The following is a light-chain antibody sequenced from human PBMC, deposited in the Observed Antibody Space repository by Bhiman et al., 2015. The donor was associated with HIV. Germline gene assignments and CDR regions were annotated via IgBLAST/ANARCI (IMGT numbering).Light chain of an antibody. CDR1: SSDVGGYNY. V-gene: IGLV2-14*03. CDR2: DVS. J-gene: IGLJ1*01. Sequence: QSALTQPASVSGSPGQSITISYTGTSSDVGGYNYVSWYQQHPGKAPKLMIYDVSQRPSGVSNRFSGSKSGNTASLTISGLQAEDEADYYCSSYTSSSAYVFGTGTKVTVL. CDR3: SSYTSSSAYV.